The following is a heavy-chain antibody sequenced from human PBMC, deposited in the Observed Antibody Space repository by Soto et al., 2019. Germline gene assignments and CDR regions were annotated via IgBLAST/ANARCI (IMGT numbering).Heavy chain of an antibody. V-gene: IGHV4-4*02. J-gene: IGHJ6*02. Sequence: SETLSLTCAVSGGSISSSNWWSWVRQPPGKGLEWIGEIYHSGSTNYNPSLKSRVTISVDKSKNQFSLKLSSVTAADTAVYYCARILGDYNFYYGMDVWGQGTTVTV. CDR3: ARILGDYNFYYGMDV. D-gene: IGHD4-17*01. CDR2: IYHSGST. CDR1: GGSISSSNW.